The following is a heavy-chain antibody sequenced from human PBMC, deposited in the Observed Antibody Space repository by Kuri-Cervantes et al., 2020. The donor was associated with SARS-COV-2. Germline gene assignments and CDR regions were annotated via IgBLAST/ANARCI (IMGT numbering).Heavy chain of an antibody. CDR1: GYTFTSYA. D-gene: IGHD3-9*01. Sequence: ASVKVSCKASGYTFTSYAMNWVRQAPGQGLEWMGWINTNTGNPTYAQGFTGRFVFYLDTSVSTAYLQISSLKAEDTAVYYCARDPRITYYDILTGSYYFDYWGQGTLVTVSS. CDR3: ARDPRITYYDILTGSYYFDY. CDR2: INTNTGNP. J-gene: IGHJ4*02. V-gene: IGHV7-4-1*02.